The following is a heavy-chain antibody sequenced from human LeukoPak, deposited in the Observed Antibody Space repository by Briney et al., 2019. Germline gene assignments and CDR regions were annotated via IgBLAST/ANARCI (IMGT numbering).Heavy chain of an antibody. CDR3: AREMKKWLRLLDY. D-gene: IGHD5-12*01. CDR2: IIPIFGTA. V-gene: IGHV1-69*13. J-gene: IGHJ4*02. CDR1: GGTFSSYA. Sequence: ASVKVSCKASGGTFSSYAISWVRQAPGQGLEWMGGIIPIFGTANYAQKFQGRVTITADESTSTAYMELSSLRSEDTAVYYCAREMKKWLRLLDYWGQGTLVTVSS.